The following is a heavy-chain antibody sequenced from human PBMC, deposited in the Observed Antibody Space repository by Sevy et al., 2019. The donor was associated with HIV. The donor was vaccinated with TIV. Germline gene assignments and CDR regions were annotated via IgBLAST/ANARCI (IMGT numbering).Heavy chain of an antibody. D-gene: IGHD3-22*01. V-gene: IGHV3-30-3*01. CDR2: ISNDGSNK. J-gene: IGHJ4*02. Sequence: GGSLRLSCAASGFTLSSYAMHWVRQAPGKGLEWVAVISNDGSNKYYADSVKGRFTISRDNSKNTLYLQMNSLRAEDTAVYYCARDLAGYYDSSGYLDYWGQGPLVTVSS. CDR3: ARDLAGYYDSSGYLDY. CDR1: GFTLSSYA.